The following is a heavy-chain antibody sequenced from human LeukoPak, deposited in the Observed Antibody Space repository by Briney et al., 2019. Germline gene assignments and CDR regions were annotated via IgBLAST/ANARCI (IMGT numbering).Heavy chain of an antibody. V-gene: IGHV1-18*01. CDR2: ISAYNGNT. CDR3: ARVTKEYYDILTGPITGFDY. CDR1: GYTFTSYG. D-gene: IGHD3-9*01. Sequence: ASVKVSCKASGYTFTSYGISWVRQAPGQGLEWMGWISAYNGNTNYAQKLQGRVTMTTDTSTGTAYMELRSLRSDDTAVYYCARVTKEYYDILTGPITGFDYWGQGTLVTVSS. J-gene: IGHJ4*02.